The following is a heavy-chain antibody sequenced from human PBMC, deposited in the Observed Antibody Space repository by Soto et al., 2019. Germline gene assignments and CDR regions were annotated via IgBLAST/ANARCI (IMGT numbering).Heavy chain of an antibody. Sequence: TMPLTSTVFDGYIISGGYYRSWISKHPGKGLEWIGYIYYSGSTYYNPSLKSRVTISVDTSKNQFSLKLSSVTAADTAVYYCERGAESIAAADNYFNYWGQGTLVTVSS. CDR1: DGYIISGGYY. D-gene: IGHD6-13*01. CDR2: IYYSGST. V-gene: IGHV4-31*03. J-gene: IGHJ4*02. CDR3: ERGAESIAAADNYFNY.